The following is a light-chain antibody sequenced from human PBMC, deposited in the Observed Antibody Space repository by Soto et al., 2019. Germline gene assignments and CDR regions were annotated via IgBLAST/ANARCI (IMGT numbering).Light chain of an antibody. J-gene: IGKJ4*01. Sequence: EIVLTQSPGTLSLSPGERATLSCKTSQSVADNELGWYQQKPGQSPRLLIYGISSRANGIPDRFSGSGSGTDFTLTISRLEPEDFAVYYCQQYDSLITFGGGTRVEI. V-gene: IGKV3-20*01. CDR3: QQYDSLIT. CDR1: QSVADNE. CDR2: GIS.